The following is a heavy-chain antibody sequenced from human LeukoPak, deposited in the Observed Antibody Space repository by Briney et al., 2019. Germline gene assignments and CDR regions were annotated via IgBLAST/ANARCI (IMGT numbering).Heavy chain of an antibody. CDR2: IYYSGST. Sequence: PSQTLSLTCTVSGGSISSGGYYWSWIRQHPGKGLEWIGYIYYSGSTYYNPSLKSRVTISVDTSKNQFSLKLSSVTAADTAVYYCARALKKPGYCSGGSCYRPPSDAFDIWGQGTMVTVSS. V-gene: IGHV4-30-4*08. J-gene: IGHJ3*02. CDR3: ARALKKPGYCSGGSCYRPPSDAFDI. D-gene: IGHD2-15*01. CDR1: GGSISSGGYY.